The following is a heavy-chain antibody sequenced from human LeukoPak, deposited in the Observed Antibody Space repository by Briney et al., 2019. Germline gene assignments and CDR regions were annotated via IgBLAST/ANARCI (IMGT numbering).Heavy chain of an antibody. D-gene: IGHD4-17*01. CDR1: GFTFSGSA. Sequence: GGSLRLSCAGSGFTFSGSAMHWVRQSPGKGLEWVGRIRSKANDHATAYTASVRGRFTISRDDSENTAYLQMNSLKTEDTAIYYCTRRLMTTVNDYWGQGTLVTVSS. CDR3: TRRLMTTVNDY. V-gene: IGHV3-73*01. CDR2: IRSKANDHAT. J-gene: IGHJ4*02.